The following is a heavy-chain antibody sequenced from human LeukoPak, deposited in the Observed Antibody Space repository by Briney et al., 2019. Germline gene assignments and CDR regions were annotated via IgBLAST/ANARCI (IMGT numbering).Heavy chain of an antibody. J-gene: IGHJ4*02. Sequence: GGSLKLSCAASGFTFSDSAMHWVRQASGKGLEWVGRIRSKANSYATAYAASVKGRFTISRDDSKNTAYLQMNSLKTEDTAVYYCTIAYSGSYLLGYWGQGTLVTVSS. V-gene: IGHV3-73*01. CDR3: TIAYSGSYLLGY. CDR2: IRSKANSYAT. CDR1: GFTFSDSA. D-gene: IGHD1-26*01.